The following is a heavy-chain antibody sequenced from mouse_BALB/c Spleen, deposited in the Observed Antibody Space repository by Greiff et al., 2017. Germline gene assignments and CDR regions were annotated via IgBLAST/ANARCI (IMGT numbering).Heavy chain of an antibody. CDR3: ARTLTTVVAGDY. Sequence: VQLQESGAELVRPGASVKLSCKTSGYIFTSYWIHWVKQRSGQGLEWIARIYPGTGSTYYNEKFKGKATLTADKSSSTAYMELSSLTSEDSAVYYCARTLTTVVAGDYWGQGTTLTVSS. V-gene: IGHV1S132*01. J-gene: IGHJ2*01. D-gene: IGHD1-1*01. CDR2: IYPGTGST. CDR1: GYIFTSYW.